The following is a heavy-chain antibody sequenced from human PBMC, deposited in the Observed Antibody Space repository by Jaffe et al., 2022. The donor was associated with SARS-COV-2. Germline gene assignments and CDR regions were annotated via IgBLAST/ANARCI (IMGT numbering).Heavy chain of an antibody. Sequence: EVQLVESGGGLVKPGGSLRLSCAASGFTFSSYSMNWVRQAPGKGLEWVSSISSSSSYIYYADSVKGRFTISRDNAKNSLYLQMNSLRAEDTAVYYCARALHGGSGSYPWGQGTLVTVSS. CDR1: GFTFSSYS. D-gene: IGHD3-10*01. CDR2: ISSSSSYI. V-gene: IGHV3-21*01. J-gene: IGHJ5*02. CDR3: ARALHGGSGSYP.